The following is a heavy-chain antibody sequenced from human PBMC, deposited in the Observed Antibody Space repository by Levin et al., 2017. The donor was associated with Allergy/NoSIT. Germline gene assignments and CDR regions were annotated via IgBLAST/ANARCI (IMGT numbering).Heavy chain of an antibody. CDR3: ASDFNWVDY. V-gene: IGHV4-34*01. J-gene: IGHJ4*02. CDR1: GGSFSGYY. CDR2: INHSGST. Sequence: SETLSLTCAVYGGSFSGYYWSWIRQPPGKGLEWIGEINHSGSTNYNPSLKSRVTISVDTSKNQFSLKLSSVTAADTAVYYCASDFNWVDYWGQGTLVTVSS. D-gene: IGHD7-27*01.